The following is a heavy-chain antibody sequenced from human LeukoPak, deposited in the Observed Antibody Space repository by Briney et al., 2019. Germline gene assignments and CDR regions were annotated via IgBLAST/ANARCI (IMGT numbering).Heavy chain of an antibody. Sequence: ASVKVSCKASGYTFTGYYMHWVRQAPGQGLEWMGWINPNSGGTNYAQKFQGRVTMTRDTSISTAYMELSRLRSDDTAVYYCARSYGDYPPFDYWGQGTLVTVAS. CDR3: ARSYGDYPPFDY. V-gene: IGHV1-2*02. CDR1: GYTFTGYY. D-gene: IGHD4-17*01. J-gene: IGHJ4*02. CDR2: INPNSGGT.